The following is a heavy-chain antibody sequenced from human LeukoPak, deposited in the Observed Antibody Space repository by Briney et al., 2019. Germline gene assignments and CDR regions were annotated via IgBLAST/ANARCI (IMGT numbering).Heavy chain of an antibody. J-gene: IGHJ4*02. CDR2: IKQDGSEK. V-gene: IGHV3-7*01. CDR1: GFTFSSRDW. D-gene: IGHD2-2*01. Sequence: GGSLRLSCVASGFTFSSRDWMTWVRQAPGKGLEWVANIKQDGSEKYYVDSVKGRFTISRDNSKNTVSLQMDSLTIEDTAVYYCVRGGSPPTSTWSLDEWGQGTLVSVSS. CDR3: VRGGSPPTSTWSLDE.